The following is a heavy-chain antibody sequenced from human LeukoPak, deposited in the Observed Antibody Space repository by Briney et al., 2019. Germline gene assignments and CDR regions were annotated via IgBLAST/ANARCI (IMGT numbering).Heavy chain of an antibody. V-gene: IGHV4-34*01. J-gene: IGHJ3*02. Sequence: SETLSRTCVVYGGSFSGYYWSWIRQPPGKGLEWIGEINHSGSTNYNPSLKSRVTISVDTSKNQFSLKLRSVTAADTAVYYCARVSWEMGDAFDIWGQGTMVTVSS. CDR3: ARVSWEMGDAFDI. CDR1: GGSFSGYY. CDR2: INHSGST. D-gene: IGHD1-26*01.